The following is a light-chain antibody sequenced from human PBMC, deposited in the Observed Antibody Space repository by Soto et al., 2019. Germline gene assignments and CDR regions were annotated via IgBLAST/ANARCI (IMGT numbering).Light chain of an antibody. CDR2: WAS. CDR3: QQYYRPWT. CDR1: QSVLYSSNNKNY. J-gene: IGKJ1*01. Sequence: DIVMTQSPDSLAVSLGERATINCKSSQSVLYSSNNKNYLAWYQQKPGQPPKLLIYWASTRESGVPDRFSGSGSATDITLTISSLQAEDVAVYYCQQYYRPWTFGQGTKVEIK. V-gene: IGKV4-1*01.